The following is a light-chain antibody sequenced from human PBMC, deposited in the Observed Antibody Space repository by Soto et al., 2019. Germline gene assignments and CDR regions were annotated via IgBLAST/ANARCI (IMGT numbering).Light chain of an antibody. V-gene: IGLV2-23*02. Sequence: QLVLTQPASVSGSPGQSITISCTGTSSDVGSYNLVSWFQQHPGKAPKLMIYKVTERPSGVSDRFPGSKSDSTASLTISGLQAEDEADYYCGSYAGSNTLVFGGGTKVTVL. CDR3: GSYAGSNTLV. CDR1: SSDVGSYNL. CDR2: KVT. J-gene: IGLJ2*01.